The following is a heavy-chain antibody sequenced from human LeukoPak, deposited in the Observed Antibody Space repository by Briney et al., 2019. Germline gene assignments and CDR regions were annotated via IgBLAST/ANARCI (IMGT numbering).Heavy chain of an antibody. D-gene: IGHD3-3*01. J-gene: IGHJ4*02. CDR3: ARLYYDFWSGHLGLDY. CDR2: IKQDGSEK. V-gene: IGHV3-7*01. CDR1: GFTFSSYA. Sequence: PGGSLRLSCAASGFTFSSYAMSWVRQAPGKGLEWVANIKQDGSEKYYVDSVKGRFTISRDNAKNSLYLQMNSLRAEDTAVYYCARLYYDFWSGHLGLDYWGQGTLVTVSS.